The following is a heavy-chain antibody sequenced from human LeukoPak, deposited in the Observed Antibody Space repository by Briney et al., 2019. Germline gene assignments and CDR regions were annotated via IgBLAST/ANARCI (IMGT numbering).Heavy chain of an antibody. Sequence: SETLSLTCTVYGEPFSGDYWSWIRQSPGKGLEWSGEINHGGTTNFNPSLESRVTMSVDTSKNQFSLTLSSVTAADSAIYYCARLVRYFHWLSPPTMDVWGEGTTVTISS. CDR3: ARLVRYFHWLSPPTMDV. J-gene: IGHJ6*04. CDR1: GEPFSGDY. CDR2: INHGGTT. V-gene: IGHV4-34*01. D-gene: IGHD3-9*01.